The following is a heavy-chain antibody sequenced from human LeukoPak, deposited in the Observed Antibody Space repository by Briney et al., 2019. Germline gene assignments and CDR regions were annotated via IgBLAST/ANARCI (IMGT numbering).Heavy chain of an antibody. CDR2: IYYSGST. V-gene: IGHV4-59*11. D-gene: IGHD1-26*01. Sequence: MTSETLSLTCTVSGGSISSHYWSWIRQPPGKGLEWIGYIYYSGSTNYNPSLKSRVTISVDTSKNQFSLKLSSVTAADTAVYHCARSEERPGWFDPWGQGTLVTVSS. CDR3: ARSEERPGWFDP. CDR1: GGSISSHY. J-gene: IGHJ5*02.